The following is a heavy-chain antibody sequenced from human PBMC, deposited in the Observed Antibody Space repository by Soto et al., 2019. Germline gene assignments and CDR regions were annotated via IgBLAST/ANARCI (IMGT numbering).Heavy chain of an antibody. CDR1: GFTFSSYW. CDR2: INSDGSST. D-gene: IGHD6-19*01. J-gene: IGHJ4*02. Sequence: GESLKISCAASGFTFSSYWMHWVRQAPGKGLVWVSRINSDGSSTSYADSVKGRFTISRDNAKNTLYLQMNSLRAEDTAVYYCALPTIAVAGPIDYWGQGTLVTVSS. CDR3: ALPTIAVAGPIDY. V-gene: IGHV3-74*01.